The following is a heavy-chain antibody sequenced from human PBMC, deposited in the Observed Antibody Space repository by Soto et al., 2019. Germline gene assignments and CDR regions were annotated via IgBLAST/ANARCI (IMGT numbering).Heavy chain of an antibody. CDR3: AREWGYYYDSSGCYLLGAFDI. V-gene: IGHV1-69*13. D-gene: IGHD3-22*01. Sequence: GASVKVSCKASGGTFSSYAISWVRQAPGQGLEWMGGIIPIFGTANYAQKFQGRVTITADESTSTAYMELSSLRSEDTAVYYCAREWGYYYDSSGCYLLGAFDIWGQGTMVTVSS. J-gene: IGHJ3*02. CDR1: GGTFSSYA. CDR2: IIPIFGTA.